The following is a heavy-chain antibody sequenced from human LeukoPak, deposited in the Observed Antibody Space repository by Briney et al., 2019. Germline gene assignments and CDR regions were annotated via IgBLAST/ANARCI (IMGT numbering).Heavy chain of an antibody. CDR2: INTNTGNP. V-gene: IGHV7-4-1*02. CDR1: GYTFPSYA. D-gene: IGHD6-13*01. J-gene: IGHJ4*02. Sequence: ASVKVSCKASGYTFPSYAMNWVRQAPGQGLEWMGWINTNTGNPTYAQGFTGRFVFSLDTSVSTAYLQISSLKAEDTAVYYCARGVPVIAAAGNYFDYWGQGTLVTVSS. CDR3: ARGVPVIAAAGNYFDY.